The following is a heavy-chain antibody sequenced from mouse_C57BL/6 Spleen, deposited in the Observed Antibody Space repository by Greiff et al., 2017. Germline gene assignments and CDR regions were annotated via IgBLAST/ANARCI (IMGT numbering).Heavy chain of an antibody. V-gene: IGHV1-82*01. CDR3: ARGITTVVARDY. CDR1: GYAFSSSW. Sequence: VKLVESGPELVKPGASVKISCKASGYAFSSSWMNWVKQRPGKGLEWIGRIYPGDGDTNYNGKFKGKATLTADKSSSTAYMQLSSLTSEDSAVYFCARGITTVVARDYWGQGTTLTVSS. CDR2: IYPGDGDT. D-gene: IGHD1-1*01. J-gene: IGHJ2*01.